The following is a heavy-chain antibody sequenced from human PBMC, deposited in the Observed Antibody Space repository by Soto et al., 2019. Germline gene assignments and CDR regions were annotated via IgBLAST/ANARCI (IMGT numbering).Heavy chain of an antibody. J-gene: IGHJ5*02. D-gene: IGHD3-10*01. Sequence: QLQLQESGSGLVKPSQTLSLTCTVSGGSITIGGYCWSWIRQPPGQGLEWIGYICHSGNTYYNPSLKSRVTTSLDRSKNQCSLNLSSVTAADTAVYYCARVWFGESSWCDPWGQGTLVTVSS. CDR2: ICHSGNT. V-gene: IGHV4-30-2*01. CDR3: ARVWFGESSWCDP. CDR1: GGSITIGGYC.